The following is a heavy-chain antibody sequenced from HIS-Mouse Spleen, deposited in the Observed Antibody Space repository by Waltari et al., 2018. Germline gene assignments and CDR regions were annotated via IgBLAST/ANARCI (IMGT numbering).Heavy chain of an antibody. D-gene: IGHD6-19*01. CDR2: ISYDGSNK. CDR1: GSTFSSYG. Sequence: QVQLVESGGGVVQPGRSLRLSCAASGSTFSSYGRHWVRQAPGKGLEWVAVISYDGSNKYYADSVKGRFTISRDNSKNTLYLQMNSLRAEDTAVYYCAKASSGWLDYWGQGTLVTVSS. J-gene: IGHJ4*02. V-gene: IGHV3-30*18. CDR3: AKASSGWLDY.